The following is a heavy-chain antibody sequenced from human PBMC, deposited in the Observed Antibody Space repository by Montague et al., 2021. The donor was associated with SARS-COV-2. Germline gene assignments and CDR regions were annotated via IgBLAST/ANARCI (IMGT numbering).Heavy chain of an antibody. J-gene: IGHJ5*02. Sequence: SETLSLTCAVYGGSFSNYYWSWIRQPPGEGLQWIGEIHHSGGTNYNPSLQSRVTISVDTSKNQLSLKLSSVTAADTAVYYCTRGRAISTLFVPHQRWFDPWGQGTLVTVSS. CDR2: IHHSGGT. CDR1: GGSFSNYY. V-gene: IGHV4-34*01. D-gene: IGHD3-9*01. CDR3: TRGRAISTLFVPHQRWFDP.